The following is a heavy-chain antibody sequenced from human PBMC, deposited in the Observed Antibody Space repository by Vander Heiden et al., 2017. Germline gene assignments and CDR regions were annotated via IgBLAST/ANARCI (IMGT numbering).Heavy chain of an antibody. CDR3: ARRLGDNGALYYFDL. CDR1: GFSLRSDGVG. CDR2: IYWDDEK. J-gene: IGHJ4*02. Sequence: QITLKESGPARVKPTQTLTLTCSCSGFSLRSDGVGVGWLRQPPGKALEWIALIYWDDEKRYSPSLQSRVAISEDTSKNQVLLTMTNMHPLDTGTYYCARRLGDNGALYYFDLWGQGTLVTVSS. V-gene: IGHV2-5*02. D-gene: IGHD4-17*01.